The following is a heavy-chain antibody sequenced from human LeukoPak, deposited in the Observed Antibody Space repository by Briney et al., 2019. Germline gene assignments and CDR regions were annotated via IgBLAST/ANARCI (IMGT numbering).Heavy chain of an antibody. CDR2: VRGKATSYAT. J-gene: IGHJ4*02. Sequence: GSLRLSCAASGFTFSGSAIHWVRQASGKGLEWVGRVRGKATSYATSYAASVKGRFTISRDDSQNTAYLQMNSLQTEDTAVYYCSRHVNGDYGLGCWGQGTLVTVSS. CDR3: SRHVNGDYGLGC. CDR1: GFTFSGSA. V-gene: IGHV3-73*01. D-gene: IGHD4-17*01.